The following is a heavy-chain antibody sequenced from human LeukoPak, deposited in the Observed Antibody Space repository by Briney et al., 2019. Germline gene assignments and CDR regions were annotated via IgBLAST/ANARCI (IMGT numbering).Heavy chain of an antibody. CDR3: ARDLVTVTKGFDI. V-gene: IGHV4-59*11. D-gene: IGHD4-17*01. J-gene: IGHJ3*02. CDR1: ADSFSSHY. Sequence: SETLSLTCAVPADSFSSHYWTWIRQPPGKGLEWIGYISYIGSTNYNPSLKSRVTISIDTSKNQFSLKLSSVTAADTAVYYCARDLVTVTKGFDIWGQGTMVSVSS. CDR2: ISYIGST.